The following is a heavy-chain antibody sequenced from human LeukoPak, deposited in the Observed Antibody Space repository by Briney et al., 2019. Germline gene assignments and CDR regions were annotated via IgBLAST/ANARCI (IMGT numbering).Heavy chain of an antibody. V-gene: IGHV3-7*03. D-gene: IGHD4-23*01. CDR1: GFTFSSYW. J-gene: IGHJ4*02. CDR2: IKQDGSEK. Sequence: PGGSLRLSCAASGFTFSSYWMTWVRQAPGNGLEWVANIKQDGSEKYYVDSVKVRFTISRDNAKNSLYLQMNSLRAEDTALYYCARGAYGGTFFDYWGQGTLVTVSS. CDR3: ARGAYGGTFFDY.